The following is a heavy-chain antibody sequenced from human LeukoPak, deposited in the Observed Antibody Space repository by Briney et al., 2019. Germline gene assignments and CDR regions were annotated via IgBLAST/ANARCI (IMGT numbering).Heavy chain of an antibody. V-gene: IGHV4-59*01. D-gene: IGHD4-17*01. J-gene: IGHJ4*02. CDR2: IYYSGST. CDR3: ARDQYGDYFDY. CDR1: GGPISSYY. Sequence: SETLSLTCTVTGGPISSYYWSWIRQPPGKGLEWIGYIYYSGSTNYNPSLKSRVTISVDTSKNQFSLKLSSVTAADTAVYYCARDQYGDYFDYWGQGTLVTVSS.